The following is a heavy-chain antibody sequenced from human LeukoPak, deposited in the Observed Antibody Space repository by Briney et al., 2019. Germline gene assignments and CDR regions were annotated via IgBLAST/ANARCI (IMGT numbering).Heavy chain of an antibody. CDR1: GFTFSSYS. J-gene: IGHJ4*02. V-gene: IGHV3-21*01. D-gene: IGHD3-22*01. CDR3: ARDGEEAYYYDSSGYLFDY. Sequence: GSLRLSCAASGFTFSSYSMNWVRRAPGKGLEWVASISGSSSYIYYADSVKGRFTISRDNAKNSLYLQMNSLRAEDTAVYYCARDGEEAYYYDSSGYLFDYWGQGTLVTVSS. CDR2: ISGSSSYI.